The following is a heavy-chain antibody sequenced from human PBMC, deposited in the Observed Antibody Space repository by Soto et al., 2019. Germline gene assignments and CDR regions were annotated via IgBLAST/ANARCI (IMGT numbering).Heavy chain of an antibody. D-gene: IGHD3-3*01. J-gene: IGHJ4*02. CDR1: GGSISSGGYS. CDR3: ARDSGITIFGVVIKLYY. V-gene: IGHV4-30-2*01. Sequence: PSETLSLTCAVSGGSISSGGYSWSWIRQPPGKGLEWIGYIYHSGSTYYNPSLKSRVTISVDRSKNQFSLKLSSVTAADTAVYYCARDSGITIFGVVIKLYYWGQGTLVTVS. CDR2: IYHSGST.